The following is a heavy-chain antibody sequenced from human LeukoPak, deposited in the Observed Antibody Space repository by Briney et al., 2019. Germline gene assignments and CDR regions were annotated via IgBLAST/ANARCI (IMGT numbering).Heavy chain of an antibody. CDR1: GGSFSGYY. D-gene: IGHD3-10*01. V-gene: IGHV4-31*11. CDR2: IYYSGST. CDR3: ARVSLLWFGELPNGMDV. Sequence: SETLSLTCAVYGGSFSGYYWSWIRQHPGKGLEWIGYIYYSGSTYYNPSLKSRVTISVDTSKNQFSLKLSSVTAADTAVYYCARVSLLWFGELPNGMDVWGQGTTVTVSS. J-gene: IGHJ6*02.